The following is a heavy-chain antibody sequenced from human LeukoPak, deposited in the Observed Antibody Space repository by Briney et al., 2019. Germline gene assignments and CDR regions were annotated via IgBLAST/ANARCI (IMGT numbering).Heavy chain of an antibody. CDR1: GFSFTDAW. Sequence: GGSLRLSCVGSGFSFTDAWMSWVRQIPGKGLEWVAFIRYDGSIKYYADSVKGRFTISRDNSKNTLYLQMSSLTAEDTAVYYCAKDNVKVTTIRRVPHYMDVWGKGATVTISS. J-gene: IGHJ6*03. CDR3: AKDNVKVTTIRRVPHYMDV. D-gene: IGHD5-12*01. V-gene: IGHV3-30*02. CDR2: IRYDGSIK.